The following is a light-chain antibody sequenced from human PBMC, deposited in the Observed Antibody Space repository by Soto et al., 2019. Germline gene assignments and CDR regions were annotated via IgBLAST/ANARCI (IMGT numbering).Light chain of an antibody. CDR1: QSVSSN. J-gene: IGKJ5*01. CDR2: GAS. V-gene: IGKV3-15*01. CDR3: QQYDNWPIT. Sequence: ERVVTQSPATLSLSPGERATLSCKASQSVSSNLAWYKQKPGQAPRLFSYGASTRATAIPPRFSGSGSGTDFTLTISSLKSEDFAVYYCQQYDNWPITFGQGTRLEIK.